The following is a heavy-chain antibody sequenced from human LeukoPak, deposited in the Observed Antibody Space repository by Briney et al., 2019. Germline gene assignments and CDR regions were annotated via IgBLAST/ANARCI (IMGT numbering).Heavy chain of an antibody. CDR3: AKGGTIVGATIDY. CDR2: IYSGGAT. V-gene: IGHV3-53*01. D-gene: IGHD1-26*01. J-gene: IGHJ4*02. CDR1: GFIVSSNY. Sequence: GGSLRLSCAASGFIVSSNYMSWVRQAPGKGLEWVSVIYSGGATYYADSVKGRFTISRDNSKNMLYLQMNSLRAEDTAVYFCAKGGTIVGATIDYWGQGTLVTVSS.